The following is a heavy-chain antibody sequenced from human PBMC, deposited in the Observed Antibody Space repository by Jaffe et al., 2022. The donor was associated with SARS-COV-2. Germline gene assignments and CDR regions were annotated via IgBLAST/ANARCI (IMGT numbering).Heavy chain of an antibody. CDR3: TTEYYYDSNGIFDY. Sequence: EVQLVESGGGLVKPGGSLRLSCVVSGFTFSNGWMSWVRQAPGKGLEWVGRIKSKTDGGTTDYAASVKGRFTISRDDSKNMLYLQMSSLKTEDTAVYYCTTEYYYDSNGIFDYWGQGTLVSVSS. D-gene: IGHD3-22*01. J-gene: IGHJ4*02. V-gene: IGHV3-15*01. CDR1: GFTFSNGW. CDR2: IKSKTDGGTT.